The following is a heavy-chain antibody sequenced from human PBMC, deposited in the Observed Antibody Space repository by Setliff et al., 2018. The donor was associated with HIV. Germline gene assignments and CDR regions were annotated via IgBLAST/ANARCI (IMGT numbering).Heavy chain of an antibody. Sequence: SETLSLTCTVSGGSISSSSYYWGWIRQPPGKGLEWIGSIYYSGSPYYNPSLKSRVTISVDTSRHQFSLKLSSVTAADTAVYYCARHRIAARRPPYYYMDVWGKGTTVTVSS. V-gene: IGHV4-39*01. CDR1: GGSISSSSYY. J-gene: IGHJ6*03. CDR2: IYYSGSP. CDR3: ARHRIAARRPPYYYMDV. D-gene: IGHD6-6*01.